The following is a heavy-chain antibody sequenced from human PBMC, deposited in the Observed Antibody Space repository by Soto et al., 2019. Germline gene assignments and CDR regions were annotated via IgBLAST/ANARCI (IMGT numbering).Heavy chain of an antibody. V-gene: IGHV3-30*18. CDR2: ITYDGSNK. CDR3: AKDPKATGTHY. CDR1: GFIISSYG. D-gene: IGHD1-1*01. Sequence: HPGGALRLSCSASGFIISSYGMHWVRQAPGKGLEWVAVITYDGSNKYYADSVKGRFSISRDNSRNRLYLQMYSLRPEDTAVYYCAKDPKATGTHYWGRGTLVTVSS. J-gene: IGHJ4*02.